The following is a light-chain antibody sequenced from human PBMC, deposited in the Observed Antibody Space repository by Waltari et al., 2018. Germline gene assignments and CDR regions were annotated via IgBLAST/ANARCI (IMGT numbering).Light chain of an antibody. CDR2: DDN. CDR3: QVWDTGSDHQV. Sequence: SYVLTQPPSVSVAPGQTARITCGGNNIGTKSVHWYQQKLGQAPVLVVYDDNDRPSGIPERFSGSNSGTAATLTIRRVEAGDEADYYCQVWDTGSDHQVFGTATKVTVL. CDR1: NIGTKS. V-gene: IGLV3-21*02. J-gene: IGLJ1*01.